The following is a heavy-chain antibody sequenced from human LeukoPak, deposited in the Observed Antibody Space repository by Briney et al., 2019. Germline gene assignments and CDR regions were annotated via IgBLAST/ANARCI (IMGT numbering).Heavy chain of an antibody. CDR1: GFTFSSYG. V-gene: IGHV3-33*01. Sequence: GGSLRLSCAASGFTFSSYGMHWVRQAPGKGLEWVAVIWYDGSNKYYADSVKGRFTISRDNSKNTLYLQMNSLRAEDTAVYYCASDYCSSTSCYFFDYWGQGTLVTVSS. J-gene: IGHJ4*02. CDR2: IWYDGSNK. D-gene: IGHD2-2*01. CDR3: ASDYCSSTSCYFFDY.